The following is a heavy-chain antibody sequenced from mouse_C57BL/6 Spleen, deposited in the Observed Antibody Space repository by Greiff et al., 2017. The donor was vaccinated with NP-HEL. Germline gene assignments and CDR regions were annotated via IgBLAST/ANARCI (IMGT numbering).Heavy chain of an antibody. J-gene: IGHJ3*01. CDR2: IWTGGGT. Sequence: VQLQQSGPGLVAPSQSLSITCTVSGFSLTSYAISWVRQPPGKGLEWLGVIWTGGGTNYNSALKSRLSISKDNSKSQVFLKMNSLQTDDTARYYCARNEDYYGSSDSWFAYWGQGTLVTVSA. CDR3: ARNEDYYGSSDSWFAY. V-gene: IGHV2-9-1*01. D-gene: IGHD1-1*01. CDR1: GFSLTSYA.